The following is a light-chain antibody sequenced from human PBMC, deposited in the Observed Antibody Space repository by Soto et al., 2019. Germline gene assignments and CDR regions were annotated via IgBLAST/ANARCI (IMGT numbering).Light chain of an antibody. CDR3: SSYTSSSTYV. CDR1: SSDVGLYNY. CDR2: DVT. J-gene: IGLJ1*01. V-gene: IGLV2-14*03. Sequence: QSALTQPASVSGSPGQSISISCTGTSSDVGLYNYVSWYQQHPGKAPKLIIYDVTNRPSGVSNRISGSKSGNTASLTFSGLQPEDEADYYCSSYTSSSTYVFGTGTKLTVL.